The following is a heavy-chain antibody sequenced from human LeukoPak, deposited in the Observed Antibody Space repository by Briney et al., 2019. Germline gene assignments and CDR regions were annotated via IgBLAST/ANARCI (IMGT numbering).Heavy chain of an antibody. CDR2: INTNTGNP. Sequence: GASVKVSCEASGYTFTSYAMNWVRQAPGQGLEWMGWINTNTGNPTYAQGFTGRFVFSLDTSVSTTYLQIGSLKAEDTAVYYCARDHVKLGSNFHPFDAFDIWGQGTMVTVSS. CDR3: ARDHVKLGSNFHPFDAFDI. D-gene: IGHD7-27*01. V-gene: IGHV7-4-1*01. J-gene: IGHJ3*02. CDR1: GYTFTSYA.